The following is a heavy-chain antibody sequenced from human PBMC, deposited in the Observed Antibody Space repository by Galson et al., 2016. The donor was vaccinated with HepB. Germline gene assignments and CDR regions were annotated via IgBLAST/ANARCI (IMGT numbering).Heavy chain of an antibody. D-gene: IGHD3-22*01. V-gene: IGHV3-9*01. CDR2: ISSHSSTI. Sequence: SLRLSCAASGFTFEGHAMHWVRQTPGKGLEWVSGISSHSSTIVYADSVKGRFTISRDNARNSLYLQMNSLRDEDTALYYCEKKGDESGGYYYSDYWGQGTLVTVSS. CDR1: GFTFEGHA. CDR3: EKKGDESGGYYYSDY. J-gene: IGHJ4*02.